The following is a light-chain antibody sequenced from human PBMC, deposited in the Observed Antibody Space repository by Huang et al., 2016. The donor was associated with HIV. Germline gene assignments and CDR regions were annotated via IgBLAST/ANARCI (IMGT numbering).Light chain of an antibody. CDR1: QSVGSY. J-gene: IGKJ1*01. Sequence: EIILTQSPATLSLSPGERATLSCRASQSVGSYLAWYQQKPGQAPRLLIYDASNRATGIPARFSGGGSVTDFTLTIRGLEPDDFAVYFCQQRSNRTPTTFGQGTKVE. CDR2: DAS. CDR3: QQRSNRTPTT. V-gene: IGKV3-11*01.